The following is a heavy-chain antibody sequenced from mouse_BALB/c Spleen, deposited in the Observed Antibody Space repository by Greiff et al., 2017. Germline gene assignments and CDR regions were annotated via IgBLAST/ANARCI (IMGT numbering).Heavy chain of an antibody. J-gene: IGHJ2*01. Sequence: DLVKPGASVKLSCKASGYTFTSYWINWIKQRPGQGLEWIGRIAPGSGSTYYNEKFKGKATLTVDTSSSTAYIQLSSLSSEDSAVYYCARSDYWGQGTTLTVSS. CDR3: ARSDY. CDR1: GYTFTSYW. CDR2: IAPGSGST. V-gene: IGHV1S41*01.